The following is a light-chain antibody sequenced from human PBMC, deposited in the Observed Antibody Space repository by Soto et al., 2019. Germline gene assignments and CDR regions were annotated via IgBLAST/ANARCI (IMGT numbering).Light chain of an antibody. Sequence: EIVMTQSPATLSVSPGERATLSCRASQGVTSSYLAWYQQKPGQAPRLLIYGASTRATGIPARFSGSGSGTEFALTISSLQSEDSAVYYCQQYNSWPPVSTFGQGTKLEIK. J-gene: IGKJ2*02. V-gene: IGKV3-15*01. CDR1: QGVTSSY. CDR2: GAS. CDR3: QQYNSWPPVST.